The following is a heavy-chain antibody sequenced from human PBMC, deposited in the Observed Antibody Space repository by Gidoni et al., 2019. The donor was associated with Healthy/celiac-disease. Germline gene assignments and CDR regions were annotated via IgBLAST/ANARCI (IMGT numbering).Heavy chain of an antibody. Sequence: QVQLGQSGAEVKKPESSVKVSCKASGGTFSSDARRWVRQAPGQGLEWMGGIIPIFGTANYAQKFQGRVTITADESTSTAYMELSSLRSEDTAVYYCARESKMAPTGYYYYYGMDVWGQGTTVTVSS. CDR3: ARESKMAPTGYYYYYGMDV. CDR1: GGTFSSDA. V-gene: IGHV1-69*01. CDR2: IIPIFGTA. J-gene: IGHJ6*02. D-gene: IGHD5-12*01.